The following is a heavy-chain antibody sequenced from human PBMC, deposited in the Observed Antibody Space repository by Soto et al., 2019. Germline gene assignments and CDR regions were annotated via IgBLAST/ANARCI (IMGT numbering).Heavy chain of an antibody. V-gene: IGHV3-74*01. CDR3: TRGQWELLPGDY. CDR2: IKSDGSST. Sequence: GGSLRLSCAASGFTFSSYWMHWVRQAPGKGLVWVSRIKSDGSSTNYADSVKGRFTISRDNAKNTLDLQMNSLRAEDTAVYYCTRGQWELLPGDYWGQGTLVTVSS. D-gene: IGHD1-26*01. J-gene: IGHJ4*02. CDR1: GFTFSSYW.